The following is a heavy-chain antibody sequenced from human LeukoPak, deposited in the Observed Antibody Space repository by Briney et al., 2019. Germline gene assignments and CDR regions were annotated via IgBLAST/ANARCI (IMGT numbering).Heavy chain of an antibody. V-gene: IGHV4-59*12. J-gene: IGHJ3*02. CDR1: DDSITMYY. CDR2: VDHTGST. CDR3: ARSITMVRGVIITGPCDI. D-gene: IGHD3-10*01. Sequence: SETLSLTCTVSDDSITMYYWTWIRQPPGKGLEWIGYVDHTGSTNFNPSLNGRVSISRDTSKNQFSLKLSSVTAADTAVYYCARSITMVRGVIITGPCDIWGQGTMVTVSS.